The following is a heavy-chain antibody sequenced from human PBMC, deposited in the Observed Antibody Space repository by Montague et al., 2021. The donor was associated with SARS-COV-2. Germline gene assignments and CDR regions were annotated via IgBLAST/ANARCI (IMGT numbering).Heavy chain of an antibody. V-gene: IGHV3-23*01. CDR2: IFGSGAGT. D-gene: IGHD3-10*01. CDR3: AKQPGAGVVAYWYFDL. Sequence: SLRLSCAASGFAFNNFAMTWVRQPPGKGLEWVSSIFGSGAGTYYADSVKGRFTISRDNSRNTVYLQMNSLRSEDTAKYYCAKQPGAGVVAYWYFDLWGRGTVVSVSS. J-gene: IGHJ2*01. CDR1: GFAFNNFA.